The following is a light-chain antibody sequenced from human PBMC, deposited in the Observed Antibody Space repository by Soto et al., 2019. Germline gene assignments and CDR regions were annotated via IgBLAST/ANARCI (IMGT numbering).Light chain of an antibody. CDR3: LQHYNSYSEA. CDR1: QGITND. J-gene: IGKJ1*01. V-gene: IGKV1-17*01. Sequence: DIQMTQSPSSLSASVGDRVTLTCRASQGITNDLAWYQQKPGKAPKRLIYAASSLQSGVPSRFSGSGSGTEFNLTISSLQPEDFATYFCLQHYNSYSEAFGQGTKVDIK. CDR2: AAS.